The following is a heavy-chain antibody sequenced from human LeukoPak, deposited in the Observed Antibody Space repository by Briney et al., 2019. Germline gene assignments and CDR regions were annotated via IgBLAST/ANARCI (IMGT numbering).Heavy chain of an antibody. CDR2: INSDGSTT. D-gene: IGHD3-22*01. CDR1: GFNFRSYW. CDR3: ARGDNSAFDI. V-gene: IGHV3-74*01. Sequence: TGGSLRLSCAASGFNFRSYWMHWVRQVPGRGLVWVSRINSDGSTTTYAEFVKGRFTISRDNAKNTVYLQMNSLRADDTAVYYCARGDNSAFDIWGQGTMVTVSS. J-gene: IGHJ3*02.